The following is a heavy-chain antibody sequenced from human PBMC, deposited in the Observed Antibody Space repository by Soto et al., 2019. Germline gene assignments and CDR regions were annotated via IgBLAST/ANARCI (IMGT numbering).Heavy chain of an antibody. Sequence: SVKVSCKDSGYTFTSNGISWVRQAPGQGLEWMGWISAYNGNTNYAQKLQGRVTMTTDTSTSTAYMELRSLRPDDTAVYYCARDLLWFGEASLDYWGQGTLVNVSS. CDR1: GYTFTSNG. V-gene: IGHV1-18*04. D-gene: IGHD3-10*01. CDR3: ARDLLWFGEASLDY. CDR2: ISAYNGNT. J-gene: IGHJ4*02.